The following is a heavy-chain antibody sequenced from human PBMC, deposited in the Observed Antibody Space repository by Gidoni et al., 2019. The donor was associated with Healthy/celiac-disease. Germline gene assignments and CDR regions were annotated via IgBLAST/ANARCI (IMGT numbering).Heavy chain of an antibody. CDR2: ISYDGSNK. J-gene: IGHJ4*02. V-gene: IGHV3-30*18. CDR1: GFTFSSYG. CDR3: AKELGD. Sequence: QVQLVESGGGVVQPGRSLRRSCAASGFTFSSYGMHWVRQAPGKGLEWVAVISYDGSNKYYADSVKGRFTISRDNSKNTLYLQMNSLRAEDTAVYYCAKELGDWGQGTLVTVSS.